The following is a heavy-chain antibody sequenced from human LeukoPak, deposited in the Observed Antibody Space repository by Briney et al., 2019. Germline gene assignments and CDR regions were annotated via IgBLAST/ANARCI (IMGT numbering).Heavy chain of an antibody. J-gene: IGHJ5*02. CDR1: GYTFTSYG. V-gene: IGHV1-18*01. Sequence: ASVKVSCKASGYTFTSYGISWVRQAPGQGLEWMGWISAYNGNTNYAQKLQGRVTMTTDTSTSTAYMELRSLRSDDTAVYYCARVTGITMIVVALQGNWFDPWGQGTLVTVSS. D-gene: IGHD3-22*01. CDR3: ARVTGITMIVVALQGNWFDP. CDR2: ISAYNGNT.